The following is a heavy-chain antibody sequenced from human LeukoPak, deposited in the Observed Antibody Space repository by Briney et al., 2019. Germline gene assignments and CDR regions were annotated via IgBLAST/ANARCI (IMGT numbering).Heavy chain of an antibody. D-gene: IGHD4-17*01. CDR1: GGSVSSYY. CDR3: VRIAYGDYYFDY. V-gene: IGHV4-59*02. CDR2: IYYTGST. J-gene: IGHJ4*02. Sequence: PSETLSLTCTVSGGSVSSYYWSWIRQPPGKGLEWIGYIYYTGSTSYSPSLKSRVTMSVDTSRNQFSLKVSSVTAADTAMYYCVRIAYGDYYFDYWGQGTLVTVSS.